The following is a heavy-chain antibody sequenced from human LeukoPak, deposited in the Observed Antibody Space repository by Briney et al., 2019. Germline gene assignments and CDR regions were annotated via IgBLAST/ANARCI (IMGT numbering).Heavy chain of an antibody. CDR3: ARGPSYDYVWGSYPYYFDY. J-gene: IGHJ4*02. CDR2: IYYSGST. Sequence: SETLSLTCTVSGGSISSYYWSWIRQPRGKGLEWIGYIYYSGSTNYNPSLKSRVTISVDTSKNQFSLKLSSVTAADTAVYYCARGPSYDYVWGSYPYYFDYWGQGTLVTVSS. D-gene: IGHD3-16*01. CDR1: GGSISSYY. V-gene: IGHV4-59*08.